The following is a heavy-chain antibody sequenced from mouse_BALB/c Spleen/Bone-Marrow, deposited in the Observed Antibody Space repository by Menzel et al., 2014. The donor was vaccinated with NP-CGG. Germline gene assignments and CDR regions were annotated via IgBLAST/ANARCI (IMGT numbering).Heavy chain of an antibody. V-gene: IGHV1S130*01. CDR1: GYTFTSSW. CDR2: IHPNSANT. Sequence: QVQLQQSGSVLVRPGASVKLSCKTSGYTFTSSWMHWAKQRPGQGLEWIGEIHPNSANTNYNEKFKGKATLTVDTSSSTAFVDLSSLTSEDSAVYYCARHHRYGYYFDHWGQGTTLTVSS. J-gene: IGHJ2*01. D-gene: IGHD2-14*01. CDR3: ARHHRYGYYFDH.